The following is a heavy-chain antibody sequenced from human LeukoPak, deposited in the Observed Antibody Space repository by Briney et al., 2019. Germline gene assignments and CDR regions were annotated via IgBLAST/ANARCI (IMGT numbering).Heavy chain of an antibody. Sequence: SVKVSCKASGGTFSSYAISWVRQAPGQGLEWMGGIIPILGTANYAQKFQGRVTITADESTSTAYMELSSLRSEDTAVYYCARSPHDYGNRFWFDPWGQGTLVTVSS. V-gene: IGHV1-69*13. CDR3: ARSPHDYGNRFWFDP. CDR1: GGTFSSYA. J-gene: IGHJ5*02. CDR2: IIPILGTA. D-gene: IGHD4-17*01.